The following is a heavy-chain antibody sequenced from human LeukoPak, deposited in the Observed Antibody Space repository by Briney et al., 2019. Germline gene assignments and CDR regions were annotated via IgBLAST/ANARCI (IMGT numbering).Heavy chain of an antibody. CDR2: IYTSGST. J-gene: IGHJ5*02. V-gene: IGHV4-4*07. Sequence: SETLSLTCTVSGGSISSYYWSWIRQPPGKGLEWIGRIYTSGSTNYNPSLKSRVTMSVDTSKNQFSLKLSSVTAADTAVYYCARDQVFWSGYHWFDPWGQGTLVTVSS. D-gene: IGHD3-3*01. CDR1: GGSISSYY. CDR3: ARDQVFWSGYHWFDP.